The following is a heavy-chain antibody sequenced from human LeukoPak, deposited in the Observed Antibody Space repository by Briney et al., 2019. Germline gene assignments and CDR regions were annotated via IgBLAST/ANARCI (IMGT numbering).Heavy chain of an antibody. Sequence: GASVKVSCKVSGYTFTELSMHWGRQAPGKGLEWMGGFDPEDGETIYAHKFQGRVTITEDTSTDTAYMELSSLTSEDTAVYYCATATAMNYYMDVWGKGTTVTVS. D-gene: IGHD5-18*01. CDR3: ATATAMNYYMDV. V-gene: IGHV1-24*01. CDR2: FDPEDGET. CDR1: GYTFTELS. J-gene: IGHJ6*03.